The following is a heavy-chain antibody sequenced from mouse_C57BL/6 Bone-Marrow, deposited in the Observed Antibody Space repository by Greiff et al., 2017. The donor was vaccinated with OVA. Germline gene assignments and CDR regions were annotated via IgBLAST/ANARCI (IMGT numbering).Heavy chain of an antibody. CDR2: ISSGGSYP. J-gene: IGHJ2*01. Sequence: DVMLVESGGDLVKPGGSLKLSCAASGFTFSSYGMSWVRQTPDKRLEWVATISSGGSYPYYPDSVKGRFTISRDNAKNTLYLQMSSLKSEDTAMYYCARHGDYGSFFDYWGQGTTLTVSS. CDR1: GFTFSSYG. CDR3: ARHGDYGSFFDY. D-gene: IGHD1-1*01. V-gene: IGHV5-6*02.